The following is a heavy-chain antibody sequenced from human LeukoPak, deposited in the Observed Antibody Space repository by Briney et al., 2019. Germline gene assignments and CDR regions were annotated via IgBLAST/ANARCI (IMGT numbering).Heavy chain of an antibody. CDR1: GYSISSGSY. V-gene: IGHV4-38-2*02. CDR2: MYHSGST. Sequence: SETLSLTCTVSGYSISSGSYWGWIRQPPGQGLEWIGSMYHSGSTYYNPSLKSRVTISVDTSKNQLSLKLRSVTAADTAVYYCARALGIFSFDSWGQGTLVTVSS. D-gene: IGHD3-3*01. CDR3: ARALGIFSFDS. J-gene: IGHJ4*02.